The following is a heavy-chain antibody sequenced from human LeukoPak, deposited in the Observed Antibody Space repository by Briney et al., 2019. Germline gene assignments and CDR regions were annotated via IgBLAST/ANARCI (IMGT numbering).Heavy chain of an antibody. CDR3: ARDWFHAIDY. J-gene: IGHJ4*02. CDR1: GFTFSDTW. D-gene: IGHD2/OR15-2a*01. Sequence: GGSLRLSCAASGFTFSDTWMHWVRQAPGKGLVWVSRIRSDGSDTRYAESVKGRFTISRDNAKNTLYLQMNSLRAEDTAVYYCARDWFHAIDYWGQGTLVTLSS. CDR2: IRSDGSDT. V-gene: IGHV3-74*01.